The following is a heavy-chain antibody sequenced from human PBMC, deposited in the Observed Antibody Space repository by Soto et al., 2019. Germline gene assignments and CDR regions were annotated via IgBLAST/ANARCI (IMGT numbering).Heavy chain of an antibody. CDR1: GGSISSYY. Sequence: SETLSLTCTVSGGSISSYYWSWIRQPPGKGLEWIGYIYYSGSTNYNPSLKSRVTISVDTSKNQFSLKLSSVTAADTAVYYCARDGATNAGLVYWGQGTLVTVSS. V-gene: IGHV4-59*01. J-gene: IGHJ4*02. CDR3: ARDGATNAGLVY. CDR2: IYYSGST. D-gene: IGHD6-6*01.